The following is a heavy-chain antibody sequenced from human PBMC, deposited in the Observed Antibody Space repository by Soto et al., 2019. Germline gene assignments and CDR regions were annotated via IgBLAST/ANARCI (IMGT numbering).Heavy chain of an antibody. CDR3: ARPGIAKGNASDI. CDR2: INASGGST. CDR1: GYTFTSYV. J-gene: IGHJ3*02. D-gene: IGHD6-13*01. Sequence: ASLKVSCKASGYTFTSYVSSWVRQAPGQGLEWMGRINASGGSTNYAQKLQGRVTMTSDTSTSTVYMELSSLGSEDTAVYYCARPGIAKGNASDIWGQGTMVTVSS. V-gene: IGHV1-46*01.